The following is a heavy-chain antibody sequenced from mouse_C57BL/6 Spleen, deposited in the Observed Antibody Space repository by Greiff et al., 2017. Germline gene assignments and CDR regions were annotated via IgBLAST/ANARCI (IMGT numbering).Heavy chain of an antibody. CDR2: INPGSGGT. Sequence: VKLMESGAELVRPGTSVKVSCKASGYAFTNYLIEWVKQRPGQGLEWIGVINPGSGGTNYNEKFKGKATLTADKSSSTAYMQLSSLTSEDSAVYFCARGGPYYDYDGAWFAYWGQGTLVTVSA. D-gene: IGHD2-4*01. CDR3: ARGGPYYDYDGAWFAY. V-gene: IGHV1-54*01. J-gene: IGHJ3*01. CDR1: GYAFTNYL.